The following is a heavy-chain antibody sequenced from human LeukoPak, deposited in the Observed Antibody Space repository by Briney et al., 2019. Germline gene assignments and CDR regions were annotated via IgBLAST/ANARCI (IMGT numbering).Heavy chain of an antibody. CDR3: AKAEMADLDY. CDR1: GFTFSSYG. J-gene: IGHJ4*02. CDR2: ISYDGSNK. D-gene: IGHD5-24*01. Sequence: GGSLRLSCAASGFTFSSYGMHWVRQAPGKGLEWVAVISYDGSNKYYADSVKGRFTISRDNSKNTLCLQMNSLRAEDTAVYYCAKAEMADLDYWGQGTLVTVSS. V-gene: IGHV3-30*18.